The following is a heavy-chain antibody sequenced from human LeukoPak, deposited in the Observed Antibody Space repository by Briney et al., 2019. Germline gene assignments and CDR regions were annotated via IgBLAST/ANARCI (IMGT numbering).Heavy chain of an antibody. Sequence: ASVKVSCKASGYIFTNFGISWVRQARGQGLEWMGWISGYNGNTKYVQKFQGRVTMTTDTSTSTAYMELSSLRSEDTAVYYCARGDSSSYYYYYMDVWGKGTTVTVSS. CDR2: ISGYNGNT. CDR3: ARGDSSSYYYYYMDV. V-gene: IGHV1-18*01. J-gene: IGHJ6*03. D-gene: IGHD6-13*01. CDR1: GYIFTNFG.